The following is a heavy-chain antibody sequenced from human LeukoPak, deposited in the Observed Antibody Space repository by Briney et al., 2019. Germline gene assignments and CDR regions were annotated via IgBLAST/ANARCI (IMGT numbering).Heavy chain of an antibody. V-gene: IGHV3-7*05. D-gene: IGHD6-25*01. CDR2: INQGGSEK. CDR1: RFTFSNYW. CDR3: VRDGRGYDY. Sequence: GGALRLSCAASRFTFSNYWMSWVRQPAGKGLEWVANINQGGSEKYYLNSVKGRFTISRDNAKNSLYLQMNSLRADDTAIYYCVRDGRGYDYWGQGTLVTVSS. J-gene: IGHJ4*02.